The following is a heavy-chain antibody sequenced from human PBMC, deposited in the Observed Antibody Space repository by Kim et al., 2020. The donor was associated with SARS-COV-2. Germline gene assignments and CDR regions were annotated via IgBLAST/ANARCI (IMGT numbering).Heavy chain of an antibody. CDR3: AGSEGRASWHQFDY. Sequence: SETLSLTCSVSSDSISSYYWSWIRQLPGKGLEWLGYIFYSGSTDYNPSLKTRVTISWDTSKNQFSLELTSVTDADTAVYYCAGSEGRASWHQFDYWGQGILGTGSS. CDR1: SDSISSYY. J-gene: IGHJ4*02. CDR2: IFYSGST. D-gene: IGHD2-2*01. V-gene: IGHV4-59*01.